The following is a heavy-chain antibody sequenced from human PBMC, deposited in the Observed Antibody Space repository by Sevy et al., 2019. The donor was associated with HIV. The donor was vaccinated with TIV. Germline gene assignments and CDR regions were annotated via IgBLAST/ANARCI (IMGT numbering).Heavy chain of an antibody. J-gene: IGHJ5*02. CDR1: DGSFSGYY. CDR2: INESGIT. CDR3: ARSPPVVVVPGAPSWFDP. D-gene: IGHD2-2*01. V-gene: IGHV4-34*01. Sequence: SETLSLTCAVHDGSFSGYYWNWIRQLPGKGLEWIGEINESGITYYNPSLKSRVTISVETSTKQFSLKLNSVTAVDSAVYFCARSPPVVVVPGAPSWFDPWGQGTLVTVSS.